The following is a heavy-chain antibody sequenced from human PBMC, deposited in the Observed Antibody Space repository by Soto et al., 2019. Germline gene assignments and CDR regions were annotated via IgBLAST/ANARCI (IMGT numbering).Heavy chain of an antibody. J-gene: IGHJ6*02. CDR2: IYYSGST. Sequence: PSETLSLTCTVSGGSISSSSYYWGWIRQPPGKGLEWIGSIYYSGSTYYNPSLKSRVTISVDTSKNQFSLKLSSVTAADTAVYYCARRLYYDSSGFEGGGMDVWGQRTKVTGSS. CDR3: ARRLYYDSSGFEGGGMDV. V-gene: IGHV4-39*01. CDR1: GGSISSSSYY. D-gene: IGHD3-22*01.